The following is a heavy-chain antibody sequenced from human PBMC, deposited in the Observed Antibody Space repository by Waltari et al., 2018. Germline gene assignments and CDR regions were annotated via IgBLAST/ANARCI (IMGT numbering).Heavy chain of an antibody. J-gene: IGHJ4*02. CDR3: ARSDITILGGFDY. CDR2: IYYRGTT. Sequence: QVQLQESGPGLVKPSETLSLTCSVSVDSFTSYYWNWIRQTPGKGLEWIGNIYYRGTTKYNPSLRSRLTISVDTSRNELYLKMTSMLAADTAIYYCARSDITILGGFDYWGQGILVAVSS. CDR1: VDSFTSYY. V-gene: IGHV4-59*01. D-gene: IGHD3-3*01.